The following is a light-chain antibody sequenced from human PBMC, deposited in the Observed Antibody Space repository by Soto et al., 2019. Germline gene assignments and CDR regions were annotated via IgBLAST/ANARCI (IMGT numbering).Light chain of an antibody. V-gene: IGLV1-44*01. CDR2: TND. J-gene: IGLJ1*01. CDR1: SSNIGKNT. Sequence: QSALTQPPSASGTPGQRVIVSCSGSSSNIGKNTVNWYQQLPGTAPKLLIYTNDQRPSGVPDRFSGSKSGTSASLAISGLQSEDEADYYCAAWDDSLNAFYVFGTGTKVTAL. CDR3: AAWDDSLNAFYV.